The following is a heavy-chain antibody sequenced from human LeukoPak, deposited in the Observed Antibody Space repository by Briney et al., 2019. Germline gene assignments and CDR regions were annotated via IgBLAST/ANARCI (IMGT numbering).Heavy chain of an antibody. CDR3: SRRTSNPVGAIDY. CDR2: FRYGGST. CDR1: GDSLSSSNNY. Sequence: SETLSLICTVSGDSLSSSNNYRGWIRQPPGKGLEWIGAFRYGGSTYSTPSLKSRVIISVDTSKNQFSLKLRSVTASDTAAYYCSRRTSNPVGAIDYWGQGTLVTVSS. J-gene: IGHJ4*02. V-gene: IGHV4-39*01. D-gene: IGHD3-3*01.